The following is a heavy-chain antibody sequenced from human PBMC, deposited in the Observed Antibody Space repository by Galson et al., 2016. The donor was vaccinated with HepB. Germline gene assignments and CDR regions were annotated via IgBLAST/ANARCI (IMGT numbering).Heavy chain of an antibody. D-gene: IGHD3-10*01. CDR3: AKRVFGSGTFYNYFDY. CDR1: GFLFTTYD. J-gene: IGHJ4*02. CDR2: VSGSAENT. Sequence: SLRLSCAASGFLFTTYDMSWVRQAPGKGLEWVSGVSGSAENTYYADSVKGRFTISRDNSRKTVDLQMNSLRAEDTAVYYCAKRVFGSGTFYNYFDYWGQGALVTVSS. V-gene: IGHV3-23*01.